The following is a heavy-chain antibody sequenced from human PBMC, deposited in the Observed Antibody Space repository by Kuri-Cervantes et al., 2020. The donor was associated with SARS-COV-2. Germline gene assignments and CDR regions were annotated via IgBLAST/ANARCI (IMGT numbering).Heavy chain of an antibody. J-gene: IGHJ4*02. CDR1: GFTFNSYN. D-gene: IGHD4-17*01. CDR2: IGPSNAYI. Sequence: GESLKISCTASGFTFNSYNMKWVRQAPGKGLEWVSGIGPSNAYIYYADSVKGRFIISRDNAKNSLYPQMNSLRVEDTALYYCARAYGDYVFREALDSWGQGTLVTVSS. CDR3: ARAYGDYVFREALDS. V-gene: IGHV3-21*06.